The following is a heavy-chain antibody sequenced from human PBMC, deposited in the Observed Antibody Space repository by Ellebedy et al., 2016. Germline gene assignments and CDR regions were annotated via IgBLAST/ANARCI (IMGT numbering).Heavy chain of an antibody. CDR3: ATELNYYGSGSVLP. Sequence: SETLSLTXAVHGGSFSASYWNWIRQPPGKGLEWIGEINRSGSTSYNPSLKSRLTISLDASKDQFSLKLTSVTAADTAVYYCATELNYYGSGSVLPWGQGTLATVSP. D-gene: IGHD3-10*01. CDR1: GGSFSASY. V-gene: IGHV4-34*01. J-gene: IGHJ4*02. CDR2: INRSGST.